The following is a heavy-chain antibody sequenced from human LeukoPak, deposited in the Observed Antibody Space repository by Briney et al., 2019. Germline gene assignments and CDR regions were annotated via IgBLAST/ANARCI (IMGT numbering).Heavy chain of an antibody. V-gene: IGHV3-48*01. CDR1: GFTFISYS. CDR2: ISSSSSSI. D-gene: IGHD6-19*01. J-gene: IGHJ4*02. Sequence: PGGSLRLSCAASGFTFISYSMNWVRQAPGKGLEWVSYISSSSSSIKYADSVEGRFTISRDNAKNSLYLQMNSLKTEDTAVYYCTRDPPRISSGWYVDYWGQGTLVTVSS. CDR3: TRDPPRISSGWYVDY.